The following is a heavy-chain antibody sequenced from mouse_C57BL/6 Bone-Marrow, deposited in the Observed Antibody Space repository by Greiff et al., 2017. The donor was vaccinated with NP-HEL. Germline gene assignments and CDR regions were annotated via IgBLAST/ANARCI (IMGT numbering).Heavy chain of an antibody. V-gene: IGHV1-4*01. CDR2: INPSSGYT. Sequence: VHLVESGAELARPGASVKMSCKASGYTFTSYTMHWVKQRPGQGLEWIGYINPSSGYTKYNQKFKDKATLTADKSSSTAYMQLSSLTSEDSAVYYCARSGYYGSSYFDYWGQGTTLTVSS. CDR1: GYTFTSYT. J-gene: IGHJ2*01. D-gene: IGHD1-1*01. CDR3: ARSGYYGSSYFDY.